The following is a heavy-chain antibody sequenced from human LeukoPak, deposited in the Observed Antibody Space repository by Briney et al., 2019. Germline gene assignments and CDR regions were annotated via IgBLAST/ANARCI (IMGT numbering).Heavy chain of an antibody. CDR2: VYDSGTT. V-gene: IGHV4-59*01. Sequence: SETLSLTCTVSGGSISSYYWSWIRQPPGKGLEWFGYVYDSGTTNYNPSLKSRVTISVDTSKNQFSLKLSSVTAADTAVYYCAIVSWSPGTSYYYMDVWEKGTTVTVSS. D-gene: IGHD1-1*01. CDR3: AIVSWSPGTSYYYMDV. J-gene: IGHJ6*03. CDR1: GGSISSYY.